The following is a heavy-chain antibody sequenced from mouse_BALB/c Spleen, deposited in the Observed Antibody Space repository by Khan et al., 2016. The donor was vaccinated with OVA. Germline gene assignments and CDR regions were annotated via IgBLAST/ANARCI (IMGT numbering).Heavy chain of an antibody. CDR1: GYTFSSYW. CDR3: ARGNYYGSTSWFGY. D-gene: IGHD1-1*01. V-gene: IGHV1-9*01. J-gene: IGHJ3*01. Sequence: QVQLQQSGAELMKPGASVKISCKPTGYTFSSYWIEWVKQRPGHGLEWIGEILPGSNSTNYYERFQGKATITADTSSNTAYMQLSSLTSEDSAIYYCARGNYYGSTSWFGYWGQGTLVTVSA. CDR2: ILPGSNST.